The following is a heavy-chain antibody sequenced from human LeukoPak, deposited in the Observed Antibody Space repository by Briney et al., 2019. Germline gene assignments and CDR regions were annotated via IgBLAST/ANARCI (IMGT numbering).Heavy chain of an antibody. CDR1: GNSFTNNW. D-gene: IGHD2-2*01. J-gene: IGHJ5*02. Sequence: PGESLKISCKGSGNSFTNNWIAWVRQMPGKGLEWMGIINPDDSDTQYSAPFQGQVTISADKSISTAYLHWSSLKASDTAIYYCAKRRLYETSPWDPDPWGQGTLVTVSS. V-gene: IGHV5-51*03. CDR3: AKRRLYETSPWDPDP. CDR2: INPDDSDT.